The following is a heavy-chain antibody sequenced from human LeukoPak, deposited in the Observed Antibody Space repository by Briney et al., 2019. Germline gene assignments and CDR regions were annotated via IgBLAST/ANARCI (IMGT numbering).Heavy chain of an antibody. CDR1: GYSISSGYY. CDR3: ASGGSGWYFY. D-gene: IGHD6-19*01. CDR2: IYHSGST. J-gene: IGHJ4*02. V-gene: IGHV4-38-2*01. Sequence: SETLSLTCAVSGYSISSGYYWGWIRQPPGKGLEWIGSIYHSGSTYYNPSLKSRVTISVDTSKNQFALKLSSVTAADTAVYYCASGGSGWYFYWGQGTLVTVSS.